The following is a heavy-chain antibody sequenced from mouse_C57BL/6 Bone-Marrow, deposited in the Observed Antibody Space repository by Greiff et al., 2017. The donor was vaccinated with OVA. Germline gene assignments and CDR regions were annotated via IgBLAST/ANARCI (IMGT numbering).Heavy chain of an antibody. CDR2: IDPENGDT. CDR1: GFNIKDDY. V-gene: IGHV14-4*01. CDR3: TTVYYSNYYAMDY. J-gene: IGHJ4*01. Sequence: VQLQQSGAELVRPGASVKLSCTASGFNIKDDYMHWVKQRPEQGLEWIGWIDPENGDTEYASKFQGKATITAYTSSNTAYLQLSSLTSEDTAVYYCTTVYYSNYYAMDYWGQGTSVTVSS. D-gene: IGHD2-5*01.